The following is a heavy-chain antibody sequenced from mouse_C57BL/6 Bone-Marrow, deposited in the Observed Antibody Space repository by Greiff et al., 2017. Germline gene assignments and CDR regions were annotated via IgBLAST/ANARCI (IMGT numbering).Heavy chain of an antibody. Sequence: EVKLVESGGGLVKPGGSLKLSCAASGFTFSDYGMHWVRQAPEKGLEWVAYISSGSSTIYYADPVKGRFTISRDNAKNTLFLQMTSLRSEDTAMYYCARKRRVPMDYWGQGTSVTVSS. CDR1: GFTFSDYG. V-gene: IGHV5-17*01. J-gene: IGHJ4*01. CDR3: ARKRRVPMDY. CDR2: ISSGSSTI.